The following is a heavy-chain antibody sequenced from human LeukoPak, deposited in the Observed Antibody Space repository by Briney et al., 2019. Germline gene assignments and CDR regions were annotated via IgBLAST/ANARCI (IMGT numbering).Heavy chain of an antibody. CDR3: ARDVPSGHFDY. D-gene: IGHD2-2*01. Sequence: SETLSLTCDVSSYSITSSYSSTSSYHWGWIRQPPGKGLEWIGSINHSGITFYNPSLKSRVTISVDTSKNQFSLKLTSVTAADTAFYYCARDVPSGHFDYWGQGALVTVSS. CDR2: INHSGIT. V-gene: IGHV4-38-2*02. J-gene: IGHJ4*02. CDR1: SYSITSSYSSTSSYH.